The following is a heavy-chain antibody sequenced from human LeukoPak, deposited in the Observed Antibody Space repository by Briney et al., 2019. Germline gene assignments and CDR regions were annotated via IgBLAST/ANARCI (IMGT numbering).Heavy chain of an antibody. CDR1: GYTFTGYY. Sequence: SVKVSCKAYGYTFTGYYMHWVRQAPGQGLEWMGGIIPMQGTPNYAQKFQDRVTISADKSTTTVYMALSSLRYEGTAMYYCARESVAGGFEYWGQGTLVTVSS. CDR2: IIPMQGTP. V-gene: IGHV1-69*10. D-gene: IGHD6-19*01. CDR3: ARESVAGGFEY. J-gene: IGHJ4*02.